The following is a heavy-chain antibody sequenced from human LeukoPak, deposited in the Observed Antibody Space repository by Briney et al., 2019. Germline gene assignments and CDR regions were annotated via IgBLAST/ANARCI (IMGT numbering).Heavy chain of an antibody. V-gene: IGHV4-31*11. D-gene: IGHD4-17*01. CDR3: ASLYDYGDYASDY. J-gene: IGHJ4*02. CDR1: GGSISSSDW. Sequence: SETLSLTCAVSGGSISSSDWWSWIRQHPGKGLEWIGYIYYSGSSYYNPSLKSRVTISVDTSKNQFSLKLSSVTAADTAVYYCASLYDYGDYASDYWGQGTLVTVSS. CDR2: IYYSGSS.